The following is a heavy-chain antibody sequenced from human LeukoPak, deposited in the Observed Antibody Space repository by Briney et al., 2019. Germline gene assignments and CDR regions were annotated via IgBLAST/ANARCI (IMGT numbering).Heavy chain of an antibody. CDR3: ARESGSYHGNDY. Sequence: ASVKVSCKASGYTFTGYYMHWVRQAPGQGLEWMGRINPNNGGTNCAQKFQGRVTMTGDTSISTAYMELSSLRSDDTAMYYCARESGSYHGNDYWGQGTLVTASS. J-gene: IGHJ4*02. CDR2: INPNNGGT. V-gene: IGHV1-2*06. D-gene: IGHD1-26*01. CDR1: GYTFTGYY.